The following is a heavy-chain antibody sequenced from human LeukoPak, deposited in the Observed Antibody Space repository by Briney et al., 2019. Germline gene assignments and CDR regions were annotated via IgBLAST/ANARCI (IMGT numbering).Heavy chain of an antibody. CDR3: AVQWFIVGATY. CDR2: INHSGST. Sequence: PSETLSFTCAVYGGSFSGYYWSWIRQPPGKGLEWIGEINHSGSTNYNPSLKSRVTISVDTSKNQFSLKLSSVTAADTAVYYCAVQWFIVGATYWGQGTLVTVSS. D-gene: IGHD1-26*01. V-gene: IGHV4-34*01. CDR1: GGSFSGYY. J-gene: IGHJ4*02.